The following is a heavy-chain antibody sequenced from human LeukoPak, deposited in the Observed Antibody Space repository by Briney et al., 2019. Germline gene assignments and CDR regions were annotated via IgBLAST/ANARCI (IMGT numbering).Heavy chain of an antibody. CDR1: VYTFTTYG. V-gene: IGHV1-18*01. D-gene: IGHD6-13*01. J-gene: IGHJ4*02. Sequence: ASVKVSCKASVYTFTTYGISWVRPAPGQGLGWVGWISAYNGNTNYAQKLQGRVTMTTDTSTSTAYMELRSLRSDDTAVYYCARDSPRGSSSWYEVPHFDYWGQGTLVTVSS. CDR2: ISAYNGNT. CDR3: ARDSPRGSSSWYEVPHFDY.